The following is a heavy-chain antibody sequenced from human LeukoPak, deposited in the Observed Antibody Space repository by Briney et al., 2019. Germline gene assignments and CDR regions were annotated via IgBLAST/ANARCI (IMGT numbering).Heavy chain of an antibody. CDR1: GYTLTSYY. CDR2: INPSSGST. CDR3: ARGPDTRGYCSGDRCYLDFDN. V-gene: IGHV1-46*01. D-gene: IGHD2-15*01. Sequence: ASVKVSCKASGYTLTSYYMHWVRQAPGQGLEWMGLINPSSGSTSYAQKFELRVTLTTDTSTSTVSMELRSLRSEDTAVYYCARGPDTRGYCSGDRCYLDFDNWGQGTLVTVSS. J-gene: IGHJ4*02.